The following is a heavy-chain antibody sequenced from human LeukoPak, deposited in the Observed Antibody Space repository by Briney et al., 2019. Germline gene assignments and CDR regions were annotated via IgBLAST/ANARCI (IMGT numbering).Heavy chain of an antibody. D-gene: IGHD5-24*01. CDR1: GFTFSSYE. J-gene: IGHJ4*02. CDR2: ISSSGSTI. V-gene: IGHV3-48*03. CDR3: TRQKMATITDFDY. Sequence: GGSLRLSCAASGFTFSSYEMNWVRQAPGKGLEWVSYISSSGSTIYYADSVKGRFTISRDNAKNSLYLQMNSLKTEDTAVHYCTRQKMATITDFDYWGQGTLVTVSS.